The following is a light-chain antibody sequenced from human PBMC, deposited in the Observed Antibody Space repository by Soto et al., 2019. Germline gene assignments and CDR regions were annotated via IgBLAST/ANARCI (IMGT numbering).Light chain of an antibody. CDR3: QQYGSSGT. CDR1: QSISSW. J-gene: IGKJ1*01. CDR2: KAS. V-gene: IGKV1-5*03. Sequence: STLSASVGDRVTITCRASQSISSWLAWYQQKPGKAPKLLIYKASSLESGVPSRFSGSGSGTDFTLTISRLEPEDFAVYYCQQYGSSGTFGQGTKVDNK.